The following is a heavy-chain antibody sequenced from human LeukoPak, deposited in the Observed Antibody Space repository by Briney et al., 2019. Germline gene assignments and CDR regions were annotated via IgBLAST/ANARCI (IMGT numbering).Heavy chain of an antibody. Sequence: GGSLRLSCAASGFTFSNYWMHWVRQDPLKGLVWVSRIYSDGGSTGYADSVKGRFTISRDNTKNTLYLQMNSLRAEDTALYYCARGGTSGSLIYWGQGPLVTVSS. V-gene: IGHV3-74*01. CDR1: GFTFSNYW. J-gene: IGHJ4*02. D-gene: IGHD1-26*01. CDR3: ARGGTSGSLIY. CDR2: IYSDGGST.